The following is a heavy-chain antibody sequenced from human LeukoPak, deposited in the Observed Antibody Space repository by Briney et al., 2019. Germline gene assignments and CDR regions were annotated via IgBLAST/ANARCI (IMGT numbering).Heavy chain of an antibody. CDR3: AKGPRPYYYDRGFFDY. J-gene: IGHJ4*02. V-gene: IGHV3-23*01. D-gene: IGHD3-22*01. CDR1: GFTFSSYA. Sequence: GGSLRLSCAASGFTFSSYAMSWVRQAPGKGLEWVSAISGSGGSTYYADSVKGRFTISRDNSKNTLYLQMNSLRAEDTAVYYCAKGPRPYYYDRGFFDYWGQGTLATVSS. CDR2: ISGSGGST.